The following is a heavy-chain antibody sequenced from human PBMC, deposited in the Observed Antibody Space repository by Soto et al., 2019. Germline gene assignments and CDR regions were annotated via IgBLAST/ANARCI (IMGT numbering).Heavy chain of an antibody. CDR3: ARGLPGYYGKDV. CDR1: GFTFSSYW. V-gene: IGHV3-74*01. CDR2: IKGDGSRT. Sequence: EVQLVESGGGLVQPGGSLRLSCAASGFTFSSYWIHWVRQAPGKGLVWVSRIKGDGSRTDYADSVKGRFTISRDNAEKTVYLKMNSLRDEETALYCGARGLPGYYGKDVWGQGTTVTVSS. J-gene: IGHJ6*02.